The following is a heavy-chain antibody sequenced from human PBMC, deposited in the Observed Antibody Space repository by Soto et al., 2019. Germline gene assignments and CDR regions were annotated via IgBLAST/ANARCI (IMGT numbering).Heavy chain of an antibody. V-gene: IGHV1-69*06. CDR3: ATVDISTWIDGMDV. J-gene: IGHJ6*02. D-gene: IGHD6-13*01. CDR1: GGTFSSYA. CDR2: TFPIFGTA. Sequence: QVQLVQSGAEVKKPGSSVQVSCKASGGTFSSYAISWVRQAPGQGLEWMGGTFPIFGTANYAQKFQGRVTISADKSTSTAYMELSSLRSEDTAVYYCATVDISTWIDGMDVWGQGTTVTVSS.